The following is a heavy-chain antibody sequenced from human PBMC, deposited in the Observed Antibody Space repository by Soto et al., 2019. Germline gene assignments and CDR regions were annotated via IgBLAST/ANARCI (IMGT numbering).Heavy chain of an antibody. CDR1: GGSFSGYY. V-gene: IGHV4-34*01. J-gene: IGHJ6*02. CDR3: ARGQFHSSGWYAYYYYGMDV. D-gene: IGHD6-19*01. CDR2: INHSGST. Sequence: PSETLSLTCAVYGGSFSGYYWSWIRQPPGKGLEWIGEINHSGSTNCNPSLNSRVTISVGTSKNQFSLKLSSVTAADTAVYYCARGQFHSSGWYAYYYYGMDVWGQGPTVTVS.